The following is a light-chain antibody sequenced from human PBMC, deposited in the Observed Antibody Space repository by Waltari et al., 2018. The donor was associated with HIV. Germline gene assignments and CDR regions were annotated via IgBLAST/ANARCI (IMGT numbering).Light chain of an antibody. CDR3: AAWDDSLNGLWV. CDR2: GNN. J-gene: IGLJ3*02. CDR1: SSNIGTTT. Sequence: QSVLTQPPSTSGTPGQRVTISCSGSSSNIGTTTVTWYQHLPGTAPKLLIYGNNQRPSGVPDRFSGSKSGTSASLAISGLQSEDEADYYCAAWDDSLNGLWVFGGGTKLTVL. V-gene: IGLV1-44*01.